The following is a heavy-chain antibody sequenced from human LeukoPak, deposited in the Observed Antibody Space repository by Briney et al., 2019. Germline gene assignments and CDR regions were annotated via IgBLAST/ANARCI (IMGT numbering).Heavy chain of an antibody. Sequence: GGSLRLSCAASGFTFNKYAMSWVRQAPGKGLECVSAISGSGDSTYYVDSVKGRFTISRDNSKKMVYLQMNSLRAEDTAVYYCAKDGRRVSMIGVVRRGHYFDYWGQGILVTVSS. CDR2: ISGSGDST. D-gene: IGHD3-22*01. CDR1: GFTFNKYA. V-gene: IGHV3-23*01. CDR3: AKDGRRVSMIGVVRRGHYFDY. J-gene: IGHJ4*02.